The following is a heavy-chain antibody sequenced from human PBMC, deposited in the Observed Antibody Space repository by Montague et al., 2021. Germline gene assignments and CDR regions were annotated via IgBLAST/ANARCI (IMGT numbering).Heavy chain of an antibody. Sequence: SETLSLTCTVFGDSINTYSWSWIRQPAGKGLEWIGRLSNGGSTNSNPSLKSRVSMSVDTSKNQSSLKLSSVTAADTAVYFCARDTVGASGYFYYYYMDVWGRGTTVTVSS. CDR1: GDSINTYS. J-gene: IGHJ6*03. CDR3: ARDTVGASGYFYYYYMDV. D-gene: IGHD1-26*01. V-gene: IGHV4-4*07. CDR2: LSNGGST.